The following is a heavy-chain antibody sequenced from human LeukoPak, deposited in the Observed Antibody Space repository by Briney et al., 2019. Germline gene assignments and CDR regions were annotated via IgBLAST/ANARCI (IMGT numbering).Heavy chain of an antibody. J-gene: IGHJ4*02. V-gene: IGHV1-8*03. Sequence: ASVKVSCKASGYTFTSYDINWVRQATGQGLEWMGWMNPNSGNTGYAQKFQGRVTITRNTSISTAYMELSSLRSEDTAVYYCARYSSSWYPHYFDYWGQGTLVTVSS. D-gene: IGHD6-13*01. CDR3: ARYSSSWYPHYFDY. CDR2: MNPNSGNT. CDR1: GYTFTSYD.